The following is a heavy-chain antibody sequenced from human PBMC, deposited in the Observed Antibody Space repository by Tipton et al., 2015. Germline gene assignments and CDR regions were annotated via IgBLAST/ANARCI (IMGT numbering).Heavy chain of an antibody. Sequence: TLSLTCSVSGGSVDSGSFYWSWIRQPPGKGLEWIGNIFYNGYTNNNPSLKSRLTMSVDTSKNHFSLTLSSVTPADTAVYYCARLRLPAYGLDVWGQGTTVTVSS. CDR3: ARLRLPAYGLDV. J-gene: IGHJ6*02. CDR1: GGSVDSGSFY. V-gene: IGHV4-61*01. D-gene: IGHD3-16*01. CDR2: IFYNGYT.